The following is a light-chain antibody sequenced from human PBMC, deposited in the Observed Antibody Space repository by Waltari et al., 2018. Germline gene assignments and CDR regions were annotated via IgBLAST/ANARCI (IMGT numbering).Light chain of an antibody. CDR3: CSYAGLGIYV. J-gene: IGLJ1*01. V-gene: IGLV2-23*02. CDR2: EVT. CDR1: SSDVGNYKL. Sequence: QSSLTQPASVSGSPGQSITISCTGTSSDVGNYKLVSWYQQYPGKAPKLMVYEVTKRTSGVSDRFSGSKSGNTASLTISGLQSQDEADYYCCSYAGLGIYVFGTGTKVTVL.